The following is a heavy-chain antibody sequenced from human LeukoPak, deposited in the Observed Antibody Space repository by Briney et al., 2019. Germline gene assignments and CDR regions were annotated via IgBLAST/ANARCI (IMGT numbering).Heavy chain of an antibody. J-gene: IGHJ4*02. CDR3: ARDEYSSSFGIDY. D-gene: IGHD6-6*01. CDR2: IIPILGIA. V-gene: IGHV1-69*04. CDR1: GGTFSSYA. Sequence: SVKVSCKASGGTFSSYAISWVRQAPGQGLEWMGRIIPILGIANYAQKFQGRVTMTTDTSTSTAYMELRSLRSDDTAVYYCARDEYSSSFGIDYWGQGTLVTVSS.